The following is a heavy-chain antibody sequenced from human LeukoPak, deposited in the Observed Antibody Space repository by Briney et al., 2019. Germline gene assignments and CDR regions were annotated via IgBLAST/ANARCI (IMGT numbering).Heavy chain of an antibody. D-gene: IGHD2-2*01. V-gene: IGHV6-1*01. Sequence: SQTLSLTCGISGDSVSSNSAAWNWIRQSPSRGLEWLGRTYYRSTWYNDYAVSVRGRITVNPDTSKNQFSLHLNSVTPEDTAVYYCARGLTQYDCFDPWGQGILVTVSS. CDR3: ARGLTQYDCFDP. J-gene: IGHJ5*02. CDR1: GDSVSSNSAA. CDR2: TYYRSTWYN.